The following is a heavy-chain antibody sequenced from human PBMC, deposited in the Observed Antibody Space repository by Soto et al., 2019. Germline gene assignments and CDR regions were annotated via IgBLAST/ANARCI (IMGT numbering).Heavy chain of an antibody. V-gene: IGHV1-69*05. CDR2: IIPLFRTP. Sequence: QVQLVQSGAEMKEPGSSVKVSCKTSGGTFSSSAISWLRQAPGQGLEGMGGIIPLFRTPDYAQKFQGRVTIATDESTMTAYMEMSSGRSEDTARYYCARGKDRLQLGCKYYYMLDVWGQGTTITISS. CDR3: ARGKDRLQLGCKYYYMLDV. J-gene: IGHJ6*02. CDR1: GGTFSSSA. D-gene: IGHD4-4*01.